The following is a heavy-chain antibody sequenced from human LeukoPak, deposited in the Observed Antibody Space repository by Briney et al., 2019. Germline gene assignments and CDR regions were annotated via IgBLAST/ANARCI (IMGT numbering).Heavy chain of an antibody. CDR2: INHSGST. CDR3: ARGLYYYDSSGYPHASDI. CDR1: GGSFSGYY. V-gene: IGHV4-34*01. Sequence: SETLSLTCAVYGGSFSGYYWSWIRQPPGKGLEWIGEINHSGSTNYNPSLKSRVTISVDTSKNQFSLKLSSVTAADTAVYYCARGLYYYDSSGYPHASDIWGQGTMVTVSS. J-gene: IGHJ3*02. D-gene: IGHD3-22*01.